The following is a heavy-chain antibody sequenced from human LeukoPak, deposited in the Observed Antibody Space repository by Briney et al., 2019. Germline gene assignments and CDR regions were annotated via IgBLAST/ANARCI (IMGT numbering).Heavy chain of an antibody. CDR3: ARAVVVPPPGNWFDP. J-gene: IGHJ5*02. CDR2: IIPIFGTA. D-gene: IGHD2-2*01. CDR1: GGTSSSYA. V-gene: IGHV1-69*13. Sequence: ASVKVSCKASGGTSSSYAISWVRQAPGQGLEWMGGIIPIFGTANYAQKFQGRVTITADESTSTAYMELSSLRSEDTAVYYCARAVVVPPPGNWFDPWGQGTLVTVSS.